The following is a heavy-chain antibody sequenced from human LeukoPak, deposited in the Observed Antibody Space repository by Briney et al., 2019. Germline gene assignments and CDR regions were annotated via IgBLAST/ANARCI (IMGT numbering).Heavy chain of an antibody. J-gene: IGHJ4*02. CDR1: GFTFINYG. Sequence: GRSLRLSCAASGFTFINYGMHWVRQAPGKGLEWVAVISYDGTNKYYADSVKGRFTVSRDNSKNTLYLQMNSLKTDDTAVYYCANYGDYQYFDYWGQGTPVTVSS. CDR2: ISYDGTNK. D-gene: IGHD4-17*01. CDR3: ANYGDYQYFDY. V-gene: IGHV3-30*18.